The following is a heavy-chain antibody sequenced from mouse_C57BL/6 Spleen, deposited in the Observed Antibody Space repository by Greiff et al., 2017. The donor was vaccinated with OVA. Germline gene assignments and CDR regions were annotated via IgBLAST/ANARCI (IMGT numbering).Heavy chain of an antibody. CDR3: ARLGDYGSSYGYFDV. Sequence: QVQLQQSGAELAKPGASVKLSCKASGYTFTSYWMHWVKQRPGQGLEWIGYINPSSGYTKYNQKFKDMATLTADKSSSTAYMQLSSLTYEDSAVYYCARLGDYGSSYGYFDVWGTGTTVTVSS. CDR1: GYTFTSYW. D-gene: IGHD1-1*01. V-gene: IGHV1-7*01. CDR2: INPSSGYT. J-gene: IGHJ1*03.